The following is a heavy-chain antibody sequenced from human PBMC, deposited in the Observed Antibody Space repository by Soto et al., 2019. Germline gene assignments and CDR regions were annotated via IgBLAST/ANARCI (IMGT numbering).Heavy chain of an antibody. CDR1: GGSISSGHYP. Sequence: PSETLSLTCAVSGGSISSGHYPWTWIRQPPGKGLEWIGYIYPGGNTYYSRSLKSRVTIALDTSKSLVSLRLNSVTAADTAVYYCAGLVGVGISPWGQGTLVTVSS. D-gene: IGHD7-27*01. J-gene: IGHJ4*02. V-gene: IGHV4-30-2*01. CDR3: AGLVGVGISP. CDR2: IYPGGNT.